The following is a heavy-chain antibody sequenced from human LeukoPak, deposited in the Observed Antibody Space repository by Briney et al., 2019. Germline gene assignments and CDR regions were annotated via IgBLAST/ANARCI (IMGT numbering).Heavy chain of an antibody. CDR3: ARGLFYPRFWPYYYYYYMDV. Sequence: ASVKVSCKASGYTFTSYDINWVRQATGQGLEWMGWMNPNSGNTGYAQKFQGGVTMTRNTSISTAYMEPSSLRSEDTAVYYCARGLFYPRFWPYYYYYYMDVWGKGTTVTVSS. J-gene: IGHJ6*03. V-gene: IGHV1-8*01. D-gene: IGHD3-3*01. CDR2: MNPNSGNT. CDR1: GYTFTSYD.